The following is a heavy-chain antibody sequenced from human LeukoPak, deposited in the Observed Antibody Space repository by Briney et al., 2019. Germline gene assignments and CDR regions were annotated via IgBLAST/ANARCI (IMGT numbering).Heavy chain of an antibody. J-gene: IGHJ6*02. D-gene: IGHD2-2*01. CDR3: ARDLNCSSTSCSLSPHYYYYGMDV. Sequence: ASVKVSCKASGYTFTSYGISWVRQAPGQGLEWMGWISAYNGNTNYAQKLQGRVTMTTDTSTSTAYMELRSLRSDDTAVYYCARDLNCSSTSCSLSPHYYYYGMDVWGQGTTVTVSS. V-gene: IGHV1-18*01. CDR1: GYTFTSYG. CDR2: ISAYNGNT.